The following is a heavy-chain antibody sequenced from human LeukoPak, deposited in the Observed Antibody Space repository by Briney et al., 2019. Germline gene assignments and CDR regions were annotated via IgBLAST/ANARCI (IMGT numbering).Heavy chain of an antibody. Sequence: SQTLSLTCALSGDSFSSNSAAWHWIRQAPSGGLEWLGRTYYRSKWFNEYAVSVKSRIIINPDTSKNQFSLQLNSVTPEDTAVYYCARGNVGNWFDPWGQGTLVTVSS. D-gene: IGHD1-1*01. V-gene: IGHV6-1*01. CDR2: TYYRSKWFN. J-gene: IGHJ5*02. CDR3: ARGNVGNWFDP. CDR1: GDSFSSNSAA.